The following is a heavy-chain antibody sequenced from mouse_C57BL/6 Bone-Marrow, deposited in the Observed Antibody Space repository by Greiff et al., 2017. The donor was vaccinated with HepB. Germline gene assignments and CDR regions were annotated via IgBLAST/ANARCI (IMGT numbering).Heavy chain of an antibody. CDR2: IWSGGST. V-gene: IGHV2-2*01. J-gene: IGHJ4*01. CDR1: GFSLTSYG. D-gene: IGHD1-1*01. Sequence: QVQLQQSGPGLVQPSQSLSITCTVSGFSLTSYGVHWVRQSPGKGLEWLGVIWSGGSTDYNAAFISRLSISKDNSKSQVFFKMNSLQADDTAIYYCARKCTTVVALYGNYNYYAMDYWGQGTSVTVSS. CDR3: ARKCTTVVALYGNYNYYAMDY.